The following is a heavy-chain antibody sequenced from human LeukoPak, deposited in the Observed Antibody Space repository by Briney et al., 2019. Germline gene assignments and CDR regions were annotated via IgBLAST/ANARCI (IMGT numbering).Heavy chain of an antibody. CDR2: IKEDGSEK. D-gene: IGHD6-25*01. J-gene: IGHJ4*02. CDR1: GFTFHYYW. Sequence: GGSLRLSCAASGFTFHYYWMSWVRQAPGKGLEWVANIKEDGSEKYYVDSVKSRFTSSRDNAENSLYLQMNNLRADDTAVYYCARLGATSSGKYYFDYWGQGTLVTVSS. CDR3: ARLGATSSGKYYFDY. V-gene: IGHV3-7*01.